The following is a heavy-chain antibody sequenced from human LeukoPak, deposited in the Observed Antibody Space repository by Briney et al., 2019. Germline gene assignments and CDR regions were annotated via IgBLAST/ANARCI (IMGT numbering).Heavy chain of an antibody. Sequence: GGSLRLSCAASGFTFSNAWMSWVRQAPGKGLEWVSGISWNSGSIGYADSVKGRFTISRDNAKNSLYLQMNSLRAEDTALYYCAKDNSYDSSGYPDYWGQGTLVTVSS. D-gene: IGHD3-22*01. CDR2: ISWNSGSI. J-gene: IGHJ4*02. CDR1: GFTFSNAW. V-gene: IGHV3-9*01. CDR3: AKDNSYDSSGYPDY.